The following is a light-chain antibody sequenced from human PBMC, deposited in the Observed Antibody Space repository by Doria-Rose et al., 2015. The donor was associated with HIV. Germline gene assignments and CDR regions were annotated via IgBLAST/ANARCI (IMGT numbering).Light chain of an antibody. J-gene: IGKJ1*01. CDR1: QSFSGTY. CDR2: DGS. CDR3: HQYGTSWT. V-gene: IGKV3-20*01. Sequence: TQSPGTLSLSPGERATLSCRASQSFSGTYLAWYQQKPGQAPSLLIYDGSTRATGIPDRFSDSGSGTDFTLTINRLEPEDFALYYRHQYGTSWTFGQGTKVEI.